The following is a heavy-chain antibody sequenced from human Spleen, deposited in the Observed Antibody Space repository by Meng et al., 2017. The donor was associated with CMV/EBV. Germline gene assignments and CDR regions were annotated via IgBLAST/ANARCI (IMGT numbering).Heavy chain of an antibody. D-gene: IGHD6-19*01. V-gene: IGHV3-53*01. CDR1: GFTVSSSY. Sequence: SCAASGFTVSSSYMSWVRRAPGKGLEWVSVIHSGGSTYYADSMRGRFTISRDNSKNTLYLQMNSLRAEDTAVYYCARWGLVSSAIDYWGQGTLVTVSS. CDR3: ARWGLVSSAIDY. CDR2: IHSGGST. J-gene: IGHJ4*02.